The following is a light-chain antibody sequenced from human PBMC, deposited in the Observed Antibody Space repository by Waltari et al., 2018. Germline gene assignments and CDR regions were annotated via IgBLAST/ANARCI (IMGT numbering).Light chain of an antibody. Sequence: QSILTQPPSVSGAPGQRVTISCTGSSSNIGATYGVHWYQQLPGTAPKLLIYGKSTRPAGVPDRLSGSKSGPSASLAITGLQAEGEADYDGQSYDSSLSVVVFGGGTKLTVL. CDR2: GKS. V-gene: IGLV1-40*01. CDR1: SSNIGATYG. CDR3: QSYDSSLSVVV. J-gene: IGLJ2*01.